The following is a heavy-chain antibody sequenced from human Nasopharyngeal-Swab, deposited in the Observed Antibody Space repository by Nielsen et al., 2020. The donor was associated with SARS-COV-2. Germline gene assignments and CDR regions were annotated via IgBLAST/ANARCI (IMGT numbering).Heavy chain of an antibody. V-gene: IGHV4-39*07. CDR3: ARGTVTPGFPVYYYMDV. CDR1: GGSISSGGYY. CDR2: INHSGST. Sequence: SETLSLTCTVSGGSISSGGYYWSWIRQPPGKGLEWIGEINHSGSTNYNPSLKSRVTISVDTSKNQFSLKLSSVTAADTAVYYCARGTVTPGFPVYYYMDVWGKGTTVTVSS. D-gene: IGHD4-17*01. J-gene: IGHJ6*03.